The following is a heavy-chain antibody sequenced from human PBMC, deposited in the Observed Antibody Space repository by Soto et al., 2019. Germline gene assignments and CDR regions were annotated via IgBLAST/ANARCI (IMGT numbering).Heavy chain of an antibody. Sequence: SETLSLTCSISGGSISGYHWSWIRQPPGKGLEWLGYISYSGHTSYNPSLKSRLFISVDTSKNQVSLNLASVTAADTAVYYCTTQGFGFLHALVDVWGQGTTVPVS. V-gene: IGHV4-59*08. CDR3: TTQGFGFLHALVDV. D-gene: IGHD2-2*01. CDR2: ISYSGHT. J-gene: IGHJ6*02. CDR1: GGSISGYH.